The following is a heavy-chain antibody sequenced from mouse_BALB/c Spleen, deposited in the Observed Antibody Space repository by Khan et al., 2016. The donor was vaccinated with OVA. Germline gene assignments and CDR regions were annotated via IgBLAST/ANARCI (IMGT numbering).Heavy chain of an antibody. Sequence: EVELVESGGGLVQPGGSRKLSCAASGFTFSDYGMAWVRQTPGKGPEWVAFISNLAYSIYYADTVTGRFTISRENAKNTLYLEMSSLRSEDTAMYYCVRGGRHGLYAMDYWGQGTPVTVSS. J-gene: IGHJ4*01. V-gene: IGHV5-15*02. CDR2: ISNLAYSI. D-gene: IGHD1-2*01. CDR3: VRGGRHGLYAMDY. CDR1: GFTFSDYG.